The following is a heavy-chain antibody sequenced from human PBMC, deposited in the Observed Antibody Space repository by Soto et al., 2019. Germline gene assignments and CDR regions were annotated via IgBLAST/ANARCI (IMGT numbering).Heavy chain of an antibody. Sequence: SETLSLTCAVYGGSFSGYYWSWIRQPPGKGLEWIGEINHSGSTNYNPSLKSRVTISVDTSKNQFSLKLSSVTAADTAVYYCARGKSTHWNYPNWFDPWGQGTLVTVSS. V-gene: IGHV4-34*01. D-gene: IGHD1-7*01. J-gene: IGHJ5*02. CDR3: ARGKSTHWNYPNWFDP. CDR1: GGSFSGYY. CDR2: INHSGST.